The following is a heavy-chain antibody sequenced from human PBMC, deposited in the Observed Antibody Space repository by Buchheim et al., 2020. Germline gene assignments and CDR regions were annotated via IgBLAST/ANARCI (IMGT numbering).Heavy chain of an antibody. CDR1: GGSISSSSYY. CDR3: ARRIGRAARPNWFDP. Sequence: QLQLQESGPGLVKPSETLSLTCTVSGGSISSSSYYWGWIRQPPGKGLEWIGSIYYSGSTYYNPSLKSRVTISVDTSKNQFSLKLSSVTAADTAVYYCARRIGRAARPNWFDPWGQGTL. CDR2: IYYSGST. D-gene: IGHD6-6*01. V-gene: IGHV4-39*01. J-gene: IGHJ5*02.